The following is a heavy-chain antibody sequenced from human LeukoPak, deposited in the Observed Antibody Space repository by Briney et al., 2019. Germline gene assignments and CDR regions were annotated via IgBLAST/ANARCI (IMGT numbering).Heavy chain of an antibody. J-gene: IGHJ4*02. CDR3: AKGKDFNGYYVDS. CDR2: SGGSGGAT. V-gene: IGHV3-23*01. D-gene: IGHD3-3*01. CDR1: GFTFSSFG. Sequence: GGSLRLSCAASGFTFSSFGMSWVRQSPETGLEWVSVSGGSGGATHYAESVKGRFTVSRDNSKNTLYLEMSRLRADDTAVYYCAKGKDFNGYYVDSWGQGTLVTVSS.